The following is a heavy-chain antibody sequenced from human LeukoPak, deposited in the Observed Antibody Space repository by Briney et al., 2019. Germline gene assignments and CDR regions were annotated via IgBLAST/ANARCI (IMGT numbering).Heavy chain of an antibody. CDR2: ISSSSSSGSNT. Sequence: GGSLRLSCAASGFTFSSYDMHWVRQAPGKGLEYVSAISSSSSSGSNTYFANSVKGRFTISRDNSKNTLYLQMGSLRAEDMAVYYCARGYRGFWSGSYYYYYYMDVWGKGTTVTVSS. V-gene: IGHV3-64*01. D-gene: IGHD3-3*01. CDR1: GFTFSSYD. J-gene: IGHJ6*03. CDR3: ARGYRGFWSGSYYYYYYMDV.